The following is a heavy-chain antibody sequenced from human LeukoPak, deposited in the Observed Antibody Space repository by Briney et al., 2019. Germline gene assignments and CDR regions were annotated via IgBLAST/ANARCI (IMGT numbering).Heavy chain of an antibody. D-gene: IGHD2-2*02. Sequence: SETLSLTCAVYGGSFSGYYWSWIRQPPGKGLEWIGEINHSGSTNYNSPLKSRVTISVDTSKNQFSLKLSSVTAADTAVYYCARTPGGYCSSTSCYTVDYWGQGTLVTVSS. J-gene: IGHJ4*02. CDR3: ARTPGGYCSSTSCYTVDY. CDR1: GGSFSGYY. V-gene: IGHV4-34*01. CDR2: INHSGST.